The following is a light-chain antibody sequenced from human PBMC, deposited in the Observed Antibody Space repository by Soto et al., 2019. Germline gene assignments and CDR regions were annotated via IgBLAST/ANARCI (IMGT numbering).Light chain of an antibody. CDR2: AAS. J-gene: IGKJ3*01. Sequence: IVMTQSPATLSVSPGERATLSCRASQTVNNNLAWYQQRPGQAPRLLIYAASTRATGVPARFSGSGSRTEFTLTISSLQSEDFAVYYCQQYNTWPPPSESVGPGTKVDVK. CDR1: QTVNNN. CDR3: QQYNTWPPPSES. V-gene: IGKV3D-15*01.